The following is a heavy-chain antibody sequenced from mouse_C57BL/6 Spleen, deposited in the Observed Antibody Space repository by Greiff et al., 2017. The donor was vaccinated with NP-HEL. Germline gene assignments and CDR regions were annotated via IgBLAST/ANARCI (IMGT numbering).Heavy chain of an antibody. V-gene: IGHV5-16*01. J-gene: IGHJ1*03. CDR2: INYDGSST. D-gene: IGHD1-1*01. Sequence: EVQVVESEGGLVQPGSSMKLSCTASGFTFSDHYMAWVRQVPEKGLEWVANINYDGSSTYYLDSLKSRFIISRDNAKNILYLQMSSLKSEDTATYYCARDRYYGSSYWYFDVWGTGTTVTVSS. CDR3: ARDRYYGSSYWYFDV. CDR1: GFTFSDHY.